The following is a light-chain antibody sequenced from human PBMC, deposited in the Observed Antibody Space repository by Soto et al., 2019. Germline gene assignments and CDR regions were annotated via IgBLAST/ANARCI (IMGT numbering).Light chain of an antibody. J-gene: IGKJ5*01. CDR1: QSVSSSY. CDR3: QQYHNWPIT. V-gene: IGKV3-20*01. CDR2: DAS. Sequence: EIVLTQSPGTLSLSPGERATLSCRASQSVSSSYLAWFQQKPGQAPRLLIFDASSRATGIPDRFSGSGSGTEFTLTISSLQSEDFAVYYCQQYHNWPITFGQGTRLDIK.